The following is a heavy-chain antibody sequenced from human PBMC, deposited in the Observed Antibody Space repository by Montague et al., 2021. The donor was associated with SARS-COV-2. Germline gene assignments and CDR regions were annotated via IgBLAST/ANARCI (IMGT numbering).Heavy chain of an antibody. J-gene: IGHJ6*02. D-gene: IGHD3-10*01. V-gene: IGHV4-34*01. CDR2: INHSGST. CDR1: GGSFSGYY. Sequence: SETLSLTCAVYGGSFSGYYWSWIRQPPGKELEWIGEINHSGSTNYDPSLKSRVTISVDTSKNQFSLKLSSVTAADTAVYYCARVRYYGSGTSLGMDVWGQGTTVTGSS. CDR3: ARVRYYGSGTSLGMDV.